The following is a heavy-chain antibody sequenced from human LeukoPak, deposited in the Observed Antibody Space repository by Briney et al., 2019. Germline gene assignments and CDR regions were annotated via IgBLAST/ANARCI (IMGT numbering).Heavy chain of an antibody. Sequence: PSETLSLTCSVSGGSLNSARFYWGWIRQPPGKGLEWIATIFYYGSSYYNPSLKSRVTISVDTSKSQFSLELSSVTAADTAIYYCARHSVTEMVFGFDNWGQGTLVTVSS. CDR3: ARHSVTEMVFGFDN. J-gene: IGHJ4*02. D-gene: IGHD3/OR15-3a*01. CDR1: GGSLNSARFY. CDR2: IFYYGSS. V-gene: IGHV4-39*01.